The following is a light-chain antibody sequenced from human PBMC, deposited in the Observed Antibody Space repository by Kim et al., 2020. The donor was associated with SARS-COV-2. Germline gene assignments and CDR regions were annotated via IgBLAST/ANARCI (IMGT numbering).Light chain of an antibody. Sequence: GQRVTISCSGSSSNIGSNTVSWYHQLPGTAPKLLIYSNNQRPSGVPDRFSGSKSGTSASLAISGLQSEDEADYYCAAWDDSLNGYVFGTGTKVTVL. V-gene: IGLV1-44*01. J-gene: IGLJ1*01. CDR1: SSNIGSNT. CDR2: SNN. CDR3: AAWDDSLNGYV.